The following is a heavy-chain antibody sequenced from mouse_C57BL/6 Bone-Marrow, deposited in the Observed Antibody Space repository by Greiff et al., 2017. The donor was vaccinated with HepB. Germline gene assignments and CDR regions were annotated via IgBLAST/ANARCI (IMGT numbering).Heavy chain of an antibody. CDR3: AYALAD. CDR1: GYTFTSYW. D-gene: IGHD1-1*01. CDR2: IDPSDSYT. V-gene: IGHV1-69*01. J-gene: IGHJ3*01. Sequence: QVQLQQPGAELVMPGASVKLSCKASGYTFTSYWMHWVKQRPGQGLEWIGEIDPSDSYTNYNQKFKGKSTLTVDKSSSTAYMQLSSLTSEDSAVYYCAYALADWGQGTLVTVSA.